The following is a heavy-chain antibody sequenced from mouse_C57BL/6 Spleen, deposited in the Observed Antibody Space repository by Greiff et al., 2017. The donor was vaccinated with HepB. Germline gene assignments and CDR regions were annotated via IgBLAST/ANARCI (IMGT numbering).Heavy chain of an antibody. CDR1: GYAFSSYW. D-gene: IGHD1-1*01. V-gene: IGHV1-80*01. Sequence: VQLQESGAELVKPGASVKISCKASGYAFSSYWMNWVKQRPGKGLEWIGQIYPGDGDTNYNGKFKGKATLTADKSSSTAYMQLSSLTSEDSAVYFCARYNYGSIYAMDYWGQGTSVTVSS. CDR3: ARYNYGSIYAMDY. J-gene: IGHJ4*01. CDR2: IYPGDGDT.